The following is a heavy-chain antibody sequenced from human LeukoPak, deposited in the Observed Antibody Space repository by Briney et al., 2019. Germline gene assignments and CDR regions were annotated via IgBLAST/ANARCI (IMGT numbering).Heavy chain of an antibody. CDR2: IYHSGST. CDR1: GYSISSGYY. J-gene: IGHJ4*02. CDR3: ALTKRRTCFDY. D-gene: IGHD3-9*01. V-gene: IGHV4-38-2*02. Sequence: SETLSLTCTVSGYSISSGYYWGWIRQPPGKGLEWIGSIYHSGSTYYNPSLKSRVTISVDTSKNQFSLKLSSVTAADTAVYYCALTKRRTCFDYWGQGTLVTVSS.